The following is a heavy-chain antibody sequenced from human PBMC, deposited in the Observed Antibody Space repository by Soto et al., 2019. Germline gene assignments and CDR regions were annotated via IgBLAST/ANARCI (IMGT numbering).Heavy chain of an antibody. D-gene: IGHD3-22*01. CDR1: GFTFSSYA. V-gene: IGHV3-23*01. CDR3: FQDYYDSSGYYLGGYTRDLVDY. CDR2: ISGSGGST. Sequence: GGSLRLSCAASGFTFSSYAMSWVRQAPGKGLEWVSAISGSGGSTYYADSVKGRFTISTDNSKNTLYLQMNGLRAEDTAVYYCFQDYYDSSGYYLGGYTRDLVDYWGQGTLVTVSS. J-gene: IGHJ4*02.